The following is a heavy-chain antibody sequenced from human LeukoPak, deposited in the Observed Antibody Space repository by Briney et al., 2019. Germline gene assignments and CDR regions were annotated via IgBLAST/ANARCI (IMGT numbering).Heavy chain of an antibody. CDR3: ARGRSYGDTDLDY. CDR2: MNPNSGNT. J-gene: IGHJ4*02. D-gene: IGHD4-17*01. CDR1: GYTFTSYD. V-gene: IGHV1-8*01. Sequence: ASATVSCTASGYTFTSYDINWVRQAPGQGHEWMGWMNPNSGNTGYAQKFQGRVIMTRNTSISTAYMELSSLRSEDTAVYYCARGRSYGDTDLDYWGQGTLVTVSS.